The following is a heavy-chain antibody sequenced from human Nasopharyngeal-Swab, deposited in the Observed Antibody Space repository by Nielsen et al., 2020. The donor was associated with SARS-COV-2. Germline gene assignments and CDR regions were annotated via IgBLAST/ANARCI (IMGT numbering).Heavy chain of an antibody. V-gene: IGHV3-43*01. CDR2: ISWDGGST. CDR1: GFTFDDYT. J-gene: IGHJ6*02. Sequence: GESLKISCAASGFTFDDYTMHWVRQAPGKGLEWVSLISWDGGSTYYADSVKGRFTISRDNSKHSLCLQMNSLRTEDTALYYCAKDGDGSSWYKWSGYYYGMDVWGQGTTVTVSS. CDR3: AKDGDGSSWYKWSGYYYGMDV. D-gene: IGHD6-13*01.